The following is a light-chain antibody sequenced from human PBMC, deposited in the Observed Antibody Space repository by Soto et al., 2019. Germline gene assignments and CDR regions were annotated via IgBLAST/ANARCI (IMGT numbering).Light chain of an antibody. V-gene: IGKV3-11*01. Sequence: EIVLTQSPATLSLSPGERATLSCRASRSVSSYLAWYQQKPGQGPRLLIYDASNRATGIPARFSGSGSGTDFTLTISSLEPEDFAVYYCQQRSNWPPYTFGQGTKLEIK. CDR3: QQRSNWPPYT. CDR2: DAS. CDR1: RSVSSY. J-gene: IGKJ2*01.